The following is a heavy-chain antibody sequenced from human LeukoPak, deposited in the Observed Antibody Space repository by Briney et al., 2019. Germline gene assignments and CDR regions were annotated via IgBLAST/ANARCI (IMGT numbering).Heavy chain of an antibody. Sequence: GASVNLSRTASGYTFTGYHMHWGRHAPGQGLGWMGWIYPNSGGTNYARKFQGRVTMTRDMSTSTVYMELSSLRSEDTAVYYCARDAGGPYINSSEWFDPWGQGTLVTVSS. J-gene: IGHJ5*02. V-gene: IGHV1-2*02. CDR1: GYTFTGYH. CDR2: IYPNSGGT. CDR3: ARDAGGPYINSSEWFDP. D-gene: IGHD6-6*01.